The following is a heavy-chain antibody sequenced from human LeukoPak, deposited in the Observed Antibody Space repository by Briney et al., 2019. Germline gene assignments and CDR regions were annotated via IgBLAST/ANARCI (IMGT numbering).Heavy chain of an antibody. CDR2: TIYSGST. CDR1: GGSVSSTAYS. D-gene: IGHD1-14*01. CDR3: GRVIRQTGHSYPWRGDFFDY. Sequence: PSETLSLTCTVSGGSVSSTAYSWGWIRQPPGKGLEWVGSTIYSGSTYYNPPLKSRVTISVDTSKNQFSPTLTSVTAADTAMYYCGRVIRQTGHSYPWRGDFFDYWGQGTLVTVLS. J-gene: IGHJ4*02. V-gene: IGHV4-39*07.